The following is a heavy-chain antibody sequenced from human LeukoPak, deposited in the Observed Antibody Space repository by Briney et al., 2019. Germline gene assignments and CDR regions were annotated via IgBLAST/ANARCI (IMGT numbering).Heavy chain of an antibody. Sequence: SETLSLTRTVSGDSISSYYWNWIRQPAGKGLEWIGRIYSSGSTNYNPSLKRRITMSVDTSRNQFSLKLSSVTAADTAVYYCARSLMDEAAAWGQGTLVTVSS. V-gene: IGHV4-4*07. CDR2: IYSSGST. CDR1: GDSISSYY. D-gene: IGHD6-13*01. J-gene: IGHJ4*02. CDR3: ARSLMDEAAA.